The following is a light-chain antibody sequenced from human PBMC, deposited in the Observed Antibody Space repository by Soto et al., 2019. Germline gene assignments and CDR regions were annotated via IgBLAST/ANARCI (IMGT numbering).Light chain of an antibody. CDR1: SSNIGSHA. J-gene: IGLJ2*01. V-gene: IGLV1-44*01. CDR3: AAWDDSLYAVA. CDR2: SST. Sequence: QSVLTQPPSASGTPGQRVTISCSGSSSNIGSHAVDWYQQFPGTAPKLLIHSSTQRPSGVPDRFSGSKSGTSASLAISGLQSEDEADYYWAAWDDSLYAVAFGGGTKLTVL.